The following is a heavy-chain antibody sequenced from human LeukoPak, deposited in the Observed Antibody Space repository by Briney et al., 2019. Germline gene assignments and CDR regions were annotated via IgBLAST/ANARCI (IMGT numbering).Heavy chain of an antibody. CDR3: AKGRPTGSFFMDV. J-gene: IGHJ6*03. CDR2: ISWDGGST. V-gene: IGHV3-43*01. D-gene: IGHD3-10*01. CDR1: GFTFDDYT. Sequence: GGSLRLSCAASGFTFDDYTMHWVRQAPGKGLEWVSLISWDGGSTYYADSVKGRFTISRDNSENSLYLQMNSLRTEDTALYYCAKGRPTGSFFMDVWGKGTTVTVSS.